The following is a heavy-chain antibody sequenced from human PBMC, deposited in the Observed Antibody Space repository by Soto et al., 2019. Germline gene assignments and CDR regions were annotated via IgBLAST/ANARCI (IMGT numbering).Heavy chain of an antibody. CDR3: AFGGESRYYYYGMDV. V-gene: IGHV3-48*01. J-gene: IGHJ6*02. CDR2: ISSSSSTI. D-gene: IGHD3-10*01. Sequence: EVQLVESGGGLVQRGGSLRLSCAASGLTFSSYSMNWVRQAPGKGLEWVSYISSSSSTIYYADSVKGRCTISRDNAKNSLYLQMNTLRAEDTAVYYCAFGGESRYYYYGMDVWGQGTTVTVSS. CDR1: GLTFSSYS.